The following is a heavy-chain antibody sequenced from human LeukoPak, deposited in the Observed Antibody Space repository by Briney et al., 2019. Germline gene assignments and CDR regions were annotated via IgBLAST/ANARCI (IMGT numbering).Heavy chain of an antibody. J-gene: IGHJ4*02. D-gene: IGHD6-13*01. Sequence: GGSLRLSCEASGSIFSSSGMSWVRQAPGKGLEWVSTSGSAGNTDYADSVKGRFTISRDNSKNTLYLQMTSLRVEDTAVYYCAKLGRRGSNWEFDYWGQGTLVTVSS. CDR3: AKLGRRGSNWEFDY. CDR1: GSIFSSSG. V-gene: IGHV3-23*01. CDR2: SGSAGNT.